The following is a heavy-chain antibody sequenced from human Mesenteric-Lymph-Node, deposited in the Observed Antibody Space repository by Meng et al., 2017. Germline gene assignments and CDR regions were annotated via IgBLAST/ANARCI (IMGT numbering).Heavy chain of an antibody. CDR1: GFTVSSNY. J-gene: IGHJ4*02. CDR2: IYSGGST. Sequence: GGSLRLSCAASGFTVSSNYMSWVRQAPGKGLEWVSVIYSGGSTYYADSVKGRFTISRHNSKNTLYLHMNSLRAEDTDVYYCARATVTPFTDYWGQGTLVTVSS. V-gene: IGHV3-53*04. D-gene: IGHD4-17*01. CDR3: ARATVTPFTDY.